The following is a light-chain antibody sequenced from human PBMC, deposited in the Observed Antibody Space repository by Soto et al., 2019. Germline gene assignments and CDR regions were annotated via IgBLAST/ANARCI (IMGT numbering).Light chain of an antibody. CDR2: GAS. J-gene: IGKJ1*01. V-gene: IGKV3-15*01. CDR1: QSVSSSY. CDR3: QQYNNWPWA. Sequence: EIVLTQSPGTLSLSPGERATLSCRASQSVSSSYLAWYQQKPGQAPRLLIYGASTRATGITARFSGSGSGTEFTLTIGSLQSEDFAVYYCQQYNNWPWAFGQGTKVEIK.